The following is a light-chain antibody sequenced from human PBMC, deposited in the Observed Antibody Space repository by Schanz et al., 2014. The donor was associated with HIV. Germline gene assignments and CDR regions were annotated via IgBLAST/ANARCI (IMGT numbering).Light chain of an antibody. Sequence: QSLLTQPPSASGIPGQTVTISCSGSIYTIARRTVDWYQHLPGTAPRLLIHNDDRRPSGVPERFSASKSGTSASLAISGLQFDDETLYYCAAWDYTLNGPLFGGGTKLTVL. CDR2: NDD. J-gene: IGLJ2*01. V-gene: IGLV1-44*01. CDR3: AAWDYTLNGPL. CDR1: IYTIARRT.